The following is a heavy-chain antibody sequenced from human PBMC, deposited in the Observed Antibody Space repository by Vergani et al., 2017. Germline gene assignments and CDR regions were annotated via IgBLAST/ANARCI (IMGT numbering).Heavy chain of an antibody. V-gene: IGHV3-7*01. CDR2: IKQDGSER. CDR3: ARDTFYYYDSSGYYSGGPGWFDP. CDR1: GFTFSSYW. Sequence: EVQLVESGGGLVQPGGSLRLSCAASGFTFSSYWMSWVRQAPGKGLEWVANIKQDGSERYYVDSVKGRFTISRDNAKNSLYLQMNSLRAEDTAVYYCARDTFYYYDSSGYYSGGPGWFDPWGQGTLVTVSS. J-gene: IGHJ5*02. D-gene: IGHD3-22*01.